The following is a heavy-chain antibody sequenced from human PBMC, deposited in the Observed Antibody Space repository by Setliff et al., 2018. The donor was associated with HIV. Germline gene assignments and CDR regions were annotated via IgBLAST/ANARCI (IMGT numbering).Heavy chain of an antibody. J-gene: IGHJ4*02. CDR3: ARRGRFTGGYSYGSDYFEY. CDR1: GHTFTGYY. V-gene: IGHV1-2*06. Sequence: SCKVSGHTFTGYYMHWVRQAPGQGLEWMGRINPDSGGTNYAQKFQGRVTMTRDTSITAAYMELSRLTYGDTAMYHCARRGRFTGGYSYGSDYFEYWGQGTLVTVSS. CDR2: INPDSGGT. D-gene: IGHD5-18*01.